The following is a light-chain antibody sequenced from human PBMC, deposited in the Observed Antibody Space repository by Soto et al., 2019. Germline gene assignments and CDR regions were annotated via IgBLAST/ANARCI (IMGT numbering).Light chain of an antibody. CDR2: DAS. J-gene: IGKJ2*01. Sequence: DIQMTQSPSTLSASVGDRVTITCRASQSISSWSAWYQQKPGKAPKLLIYDASSLGSGVPSRFSGSGSGTEFTLTISSLQPDDFATYYCQQYNSYSPRYTFGQGTKLEIK. CDR1: QSISSW. CDR3: QQYNSYSPRYT. V-gene: IGKV1-5*01.